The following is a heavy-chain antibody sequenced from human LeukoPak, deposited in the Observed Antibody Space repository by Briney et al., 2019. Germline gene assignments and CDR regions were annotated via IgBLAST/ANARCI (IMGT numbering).Heavy chain of an antibody. CDR1: GYTFTTYY. J-gene: IGHJ4*02. D-gene: IGHD4/OR15-4a*01. CDR3: ARRAGAYSHPYDY. Sequence: ASVKVSCKASGYTFTTYYVHWVRQAPGQGLEWMGIINPSGGSTTYAQKFRGRLTMTRDMSTSTVYMELSSLRSEDTAVYYCARRAGAYSHPYDYWGQGTLVTVSS. CDR2: INPSGGST. V-gene: IGHV1-46*01.